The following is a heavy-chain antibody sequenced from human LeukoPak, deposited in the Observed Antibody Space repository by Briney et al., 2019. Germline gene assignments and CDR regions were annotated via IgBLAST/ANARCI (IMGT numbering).Heavy chain of an antibody. CDR1: GGSISSSSYY. D-gene: IGHD3-3*01. CDR2: IYYNGST. V-gene: IGHV4-39*07. Sequence: PSETLSLTCTVSGGSISSSSYYWGWIRQPPGKGLEWIGSIYYNGSTYYNPSLKSRVTISVDTSKNQFSLKLSSVTAADTAVYYCARAGIIRFLEWLPLFDYWGQGTLVTVSS. CDR3: ARAGIIRFLEWLPLFDY. J-gene: IGHJ4*02.